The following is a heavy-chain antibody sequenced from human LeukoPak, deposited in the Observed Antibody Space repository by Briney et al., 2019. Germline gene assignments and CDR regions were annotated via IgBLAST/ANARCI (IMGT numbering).Heavy chain of an antibody. CDR2: INPSGGSI. J-gene: IGHJ5*02. D-gene: IGHD2-15*01. CDR3: ARGADIVVVVAATANWFDP. CDR1: GYIFTSYY. Sequence: GASVKVSCKASGYIFTSYYMFWVRQAPGRGLEWMGIINPSGGSIRYAQKFQGRVTMTRDTSTSTVYMELSSLRSEDTAVYYCARGADIVVVVAATANWFDPWGQGTLVTVSS. V-gene: IGHV1-46*01.